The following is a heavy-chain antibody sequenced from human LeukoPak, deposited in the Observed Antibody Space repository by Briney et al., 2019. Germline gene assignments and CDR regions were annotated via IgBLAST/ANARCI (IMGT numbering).Heavy chain of an antibody. CDR2: ISGSGGST. V-gene: IGHV3-23*01. D-gene: IGHD6-13*01. J-gene: IGHJ4*02. CDR1: GFTFSSYG. CDR3: AKASSSWYSLNYFDY. Sequence: PGGSLRLSCAASGFTFSSYGISWVRQAPGKGLEWVSAISGSGGSTYYADSVKGRFTISRDNSKNTLYLQMNSLRAEDTAVYYCAKASSSWYSLNYFDYWGQGTLVTVSS.